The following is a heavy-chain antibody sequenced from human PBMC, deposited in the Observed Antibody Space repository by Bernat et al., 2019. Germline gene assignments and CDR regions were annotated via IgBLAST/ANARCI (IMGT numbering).Heavy chain of an antibody. V-gene: IGHV3-74*01. J-gene: IGHJ4*02. CDR2: INIDGTTT. Sequence: EVQLAESGGGLVQPGGSLRLSCAASGFTFSGYWMDWVRQAPGKGPVWVSRINIDGTTTNYADSVKGRFTMSRDNAKNTVYLQMNSLRTEDTALYYCAKRMDYWGQGTLVTVSS. CDR1: GFTFSGYW. CDR3: AKRMDY.